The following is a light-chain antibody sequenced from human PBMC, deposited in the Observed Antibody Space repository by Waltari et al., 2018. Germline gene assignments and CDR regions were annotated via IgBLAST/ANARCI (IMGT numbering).Light chain of an antibody. J-gene: IGKJ1*01. Sequence: EIVLTQSPGSLSSSPGERVTLSCRASQSVSRALAWYQQKPGHAPRLLIFGASNRATGIPDRFSGSGAETDFSLTISRREPEDCAVYYCQHYVRLPATFGRGTKVEIK. V-gene: IGKV3-20*01. CDR3: QHYVRLPAT. CDR1: QSVSRA. CDR2: GAS.